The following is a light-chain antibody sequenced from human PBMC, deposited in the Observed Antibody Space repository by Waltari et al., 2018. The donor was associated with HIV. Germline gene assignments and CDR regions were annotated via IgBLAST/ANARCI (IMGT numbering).Light chain of an antibody. J-gene: IGLJ2*01. Sequence: QSVLTQPPSVSGAPGQRVTISCTGSSSNFGTGYNVPWYQPFPGTPPKLLIYGNTNRPSGVPDRFSGSKSGTSASLAITGLQAEDEADYYCQSYDSSLSGSSVVFGGGTKLTVL. CDR3: QSYDSSLSGSSVV. CDR1: SSNFGTGYN. V-gene: IGLV1-40*01. CDR2: GNT.